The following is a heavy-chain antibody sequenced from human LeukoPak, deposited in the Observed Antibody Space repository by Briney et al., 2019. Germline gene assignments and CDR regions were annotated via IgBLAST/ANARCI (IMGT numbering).Heavy chain of an antibody. V-gene: IGHV3-48*04. J-gene: IGHJ5*02. D-gene: IGHD3-10*01. CDR1: GFTFSIHG. CDR3: ARDTYYYGSGSWFDP. Sequence: GGSLRLSCAASGFTFSIHGMNWVRQAPGKGLEWVSYIINSGGTVYYTDSVQGRFTISRDNAKNSLYLQMNSLRAEDTAVYYCARDTYYYGSGSWFDPWGQGTLVTVSS. CDR2: IINSGGTV.